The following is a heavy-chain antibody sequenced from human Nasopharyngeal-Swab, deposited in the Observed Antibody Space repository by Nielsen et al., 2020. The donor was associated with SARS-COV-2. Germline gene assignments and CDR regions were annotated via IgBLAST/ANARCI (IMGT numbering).Heavy chain of an antibody. Sequence: SETLSLTCTVSGGSVSNGSYYWSWIRQPPGKGLEWIGYIYYSGSTNYNPSLKSRVTISVDTSKNQFSLKLSSVTAADTAVYYCARGGIITPDAFDIWGQGTMVTVSS. D-gene: IGHD1-14*01. J-gene: IGHJ3*02. V-gene: IGHV4-61*01. CDR2: IYYSGST. CDR3: ARGGIITPDAFDI. CDR1: GGSVSNGSYY.